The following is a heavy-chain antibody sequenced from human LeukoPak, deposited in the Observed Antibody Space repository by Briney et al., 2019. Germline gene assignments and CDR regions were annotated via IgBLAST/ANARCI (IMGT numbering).Heavy chain of an antibody. CDR3: AKDLVVVPAASGDY. CDR2: ISGSGGST. D-gene: IGHD2-2*01. V-gene: IGHV3-23*01. Sequence: PGGSLRLSCAASGFTFSSYAMSWVRQAPGKGLEWVSAISGSGGSTYYADSVKGRFTISRDNSKNTLYLQMNSLRAEDTAVYYCAKDLVVVPAASGDYWGQGTLVTVSS. J-gene: IGHJ4*02. CDR1: GFTFSSYA.